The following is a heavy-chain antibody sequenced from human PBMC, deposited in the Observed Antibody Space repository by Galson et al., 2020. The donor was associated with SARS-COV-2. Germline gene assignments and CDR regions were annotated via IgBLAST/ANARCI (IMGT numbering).Heavy chain of an antibody. Sequence: VQVSCKVSGYTLTELSMHWVRQAPGKGLEWRGGFDPEDGETSYAQKFQVRVTMTEDTSTDTAYMELSSLRSEDTAVYYCATAPAVFGGLSRFDSWGQGTLVTVSS. J-gene: IGHJ4*02. CDR1: GYTLTELS. CDR3: ATAPAVFGGLSRFDS. V-gene: IGHV1-24*01. CDR2: FDPEDGET. D-gene: IGHD3-10*02.